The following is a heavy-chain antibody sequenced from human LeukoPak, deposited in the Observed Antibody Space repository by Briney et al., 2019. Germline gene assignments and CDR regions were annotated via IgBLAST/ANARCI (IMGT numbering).Heavy chain of an antibody. CDR1: GFTFSSYS. CDR2: ISCSRSYI. D-gene: IGHD5-24*01. V-gene: IGHV3-21*01. J-gene: IGHJ3*02. Sequence: GGSLRLSCAASGFTFSSYSMHWVRQAPGKGLEFVSSISCSRSYIYYADSVKGRFTISRDSAKNSLYLQMNSLRAEDTAVYYWARGKEGMATIKFSAFDIWGPGTIVTVSS. CDR3: ARGKEGMATIKFSAFDI.